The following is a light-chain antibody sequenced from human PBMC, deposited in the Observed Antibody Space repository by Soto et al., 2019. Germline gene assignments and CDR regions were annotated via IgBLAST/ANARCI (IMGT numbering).Light chain of an antibody. V-gene: IGKV3-11*01. CDR2: DAS. Sequence: EVVLTQSPATLSLSPGERATLSCRASQSISIYLAWYQQKPGQAPRLLIYDASNRATGIPARFSGSESGTDFTLTISSLEPEDFAVYYCQQRVTWPPLTFGGGTKVEIK. CDR3: QQRVTWPPLT. J-gene: IGKJ4*01. CDR1: QSISIY.